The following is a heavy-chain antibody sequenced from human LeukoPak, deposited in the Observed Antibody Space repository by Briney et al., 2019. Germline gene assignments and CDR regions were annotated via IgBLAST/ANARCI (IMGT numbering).Heavy chain of an antibody. D-gene: IGHD3-9*01. CDR3: ARQRYFDWLLDWFDP. J-gene: IGHJ5*02. V-gene: IGHV3-7*01. CDR1: GFTFSNYW. Sequence: GGSLRLSCAASGFTFSNYWMSWVRQAPGKGLERVAIIKPDGSEKYYVDSVKGRFTISRDNAKNSLFLQMNSLRAEDTAVYYCARQRYFDWLLDWFDPWGQGTLVTVSS. CDR2: IKPDGSEK.